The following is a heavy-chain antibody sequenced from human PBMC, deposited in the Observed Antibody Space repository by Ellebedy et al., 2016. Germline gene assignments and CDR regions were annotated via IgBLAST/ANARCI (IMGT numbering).Heavy chain of an antibody. CDR2: MNPNRGAA. D-gene: IGHD4/OR15-4a*01. Sequence: ASVKVSCKASGYILASYDINWVRQAPGQGLEWMGWMNPNRGAAGYAQNFQGRVTMTRNTSISTAYMELSSLRSEDTAGYYCARGKMTIKAFDIWGQGTMVTVSS. J-gene: IGHJ3*02. V-gene: IGHV1-8*01. CDR1: GYILASYD. CDR3: ARGKMTIKAFDI.